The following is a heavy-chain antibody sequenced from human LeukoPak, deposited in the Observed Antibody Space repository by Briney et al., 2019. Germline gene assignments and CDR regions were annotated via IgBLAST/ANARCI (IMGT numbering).Heavy chain of an antibody. J-gene: IGHJ4*02. CDR3: ARVGYCSGGSCSREVDY. CDR2: IYYSGST. V-gene: IGHV4-59*01. D-gene: IGHD2-15*01. Sequence: SETLSLTCAVYGGSITSYYWSWIRQPPGKGLEWIGYIYYSGSTNYNPSLKSRVTISVDTSKNQFSLKLSSVTAADTAVYYCARVGYCSGGSCSREVDYWGQGTLVTVSS. CDR1: GGSITSYY.